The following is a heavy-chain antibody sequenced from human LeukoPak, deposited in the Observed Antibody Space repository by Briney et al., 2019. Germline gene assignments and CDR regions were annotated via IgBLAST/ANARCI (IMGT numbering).Heavy chain of an antibody. CDR1: DYTFTIYG. D-gene: IGHD2-15*01. J-gene: IGHJ4*02. Sequence: ASVSVCDTPSDYTFTIYGISWVRRAPGQGGEGMGWISVYNGNTKYEQKFQGRVTMTTDTSTSTAYMEVRSLRSDDTAVYYCARHQFLLGYCSGGRGCRRAYYFYYWGQGTLVTVSS. CDR3: ARHQFLLGYCSGGRGCRRAYYFYY. V-gene: IGHV1-18*01. CDR2: ISVYNGNT.